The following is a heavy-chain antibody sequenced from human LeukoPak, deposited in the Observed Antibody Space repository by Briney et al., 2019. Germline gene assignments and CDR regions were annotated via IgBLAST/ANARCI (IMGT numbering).Heavy chain of an antibody. V-gene: IGHV3-23*01. CDR1: GITFSSYG. J-gene: IGHJ4*02. CDR3: ARKSASGNYPLDY. Sequence: GGSLRLSCAASGITFSSYGMSWVRQAPGKGLEWVSAISTTGGSTYYADSVKGRFTISRDNAKNTVFLQMSSLRAEDTALYYCARKSASGNYPLDYWGQGTLVTVSS. D-gene: IGHD3-10*01. CDR2: ISTTGGST.